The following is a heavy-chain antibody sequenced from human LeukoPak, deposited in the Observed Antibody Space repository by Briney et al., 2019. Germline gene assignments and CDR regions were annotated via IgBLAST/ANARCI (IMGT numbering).Heavy chain of an antibody. CDR2: INPNSGGT. V-gene: IGHV1-2*02. D-gene: IGHD3-3*01. CDR1: GYTFTGYY. J-gene: IGHJ3*02. CDR3: ARHVRWRGHAFDT. Sequence: GASVKVSCKASGYTFTGYYMHWVRQAPGQGLEWMGWINPNSGGTNYAQKFQGRVTMTRDTSISTAYMELSRLRSDDTAVYYCARHVRWRGHAFDTWGQGTMVTVSS.